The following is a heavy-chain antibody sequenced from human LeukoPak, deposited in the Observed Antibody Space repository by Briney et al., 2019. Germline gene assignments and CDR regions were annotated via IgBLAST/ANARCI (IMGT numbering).Heavy chain of an antibody. CDR3: ARDPTLYHDSSGRFDY. CDR2: ISSSSSYI. J-gene: IGHJ4*02. Sequence: GGSLRLSCAASGFTFSSYSMTWVRQAPGKGLEWVSSISSSSSYIYYADSVKGRFTISRDNAKNSLYLQMNSLRAEDTAVYYCARDPTLYHDSSGRFDYWGQGTLVTVSS. D-gene: IGHD3-22*01. V-gene: IGHV3-21*01. CDR1: GFTFSSYS.